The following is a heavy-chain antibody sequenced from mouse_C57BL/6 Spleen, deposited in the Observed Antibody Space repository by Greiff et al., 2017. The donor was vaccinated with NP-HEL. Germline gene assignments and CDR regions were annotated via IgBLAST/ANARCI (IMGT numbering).Heavy chain of an antibody. J-gene: IGHJ1*03. D-gene: IGHD1-1*01. V-gene: IGHV1-74*01. CDR2: IHPSDSDT. CDR1: GYTFTSYW. CDR3: ALNYGSSPWYFDV. Sequence: QVHVKQPGAELVKPGASVKVSCKASGYTFTSYWMHWVKQRPGQGLEWIGRIHPSDSDTNYNQKFKGKATLTVDKSSSTAYMQLSSLTSEDSAVYYCALNYGSSPWYFDVWGTGTTVTVSS.